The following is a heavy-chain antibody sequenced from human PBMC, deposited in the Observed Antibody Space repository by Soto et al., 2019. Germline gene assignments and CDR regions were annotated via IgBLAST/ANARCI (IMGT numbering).Heavy chain of an antibody. V-gene: IGHV1-18*01. Sequence: QIQLVQSGAEVKKPWASVKVSCKASGYTFNIYGINWVRQAPGQGLEWMGWISAFNGKPNYAQNVQGRVTMTTDTSTSTAYVELRSLRSDATAVYYCARDRVPKSSGFFPFDYWGHGTLVTVSS. CDR2: ISAFNGKP. CDR1: GYTFNIYG. J-gene: IGHJ4*01. D-gene: IGHD3-22*01. CDR3: ARDRVPKSSGFFPFDY.